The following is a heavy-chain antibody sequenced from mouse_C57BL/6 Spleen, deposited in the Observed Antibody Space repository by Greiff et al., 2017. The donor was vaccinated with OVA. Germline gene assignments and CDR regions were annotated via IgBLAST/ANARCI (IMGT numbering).Heavy chain of an antibody. D-gene: IGHD1-1*01. J-gene: IGHJ3*01. V-gene: IGHV5-17*01. CDR3: ARDYYGSSLAY. Sequence: EVHLVESGGGLVKPGGSLKLSCAASGFTFSDYGMHWVRQAPEKGLEWVAYISSGSSTIYYADTVKGRFTISRDNAKNTLFLQMTSLRSEDTAMYYCARDYYGSSLAYWGQGTLVTVSA. CDR2: ISSGSSTI. CDR1: GFTFSDYG.